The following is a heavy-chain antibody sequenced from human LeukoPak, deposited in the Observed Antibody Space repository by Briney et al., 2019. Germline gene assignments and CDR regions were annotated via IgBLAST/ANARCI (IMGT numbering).Heavy chain of an antibody. CDR2: ISSSSSYI. V-gene: IGHV3-21*01. Sequence: GGSLRLSCAAPGFTFSSYSMNWVRQAPGKGLEWVSSISSSSSYIYYADSVKGRFIISRDNAKNSLYLQMNSLRAEDTAVHYCARSDILTPGDVWGKGTTVTVSS. CDR3: ARSDILTPGDV. D-gene: IGHD3-9*01. CDR1: GFTFSSYS. J-gene: IGHJ6*04.